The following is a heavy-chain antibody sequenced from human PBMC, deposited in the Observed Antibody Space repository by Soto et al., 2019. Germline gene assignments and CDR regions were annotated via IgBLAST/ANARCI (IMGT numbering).Heavy chain of an antibody. CDR3: AREPPSTGLYDY. Sequence: QVQLVQSGTEVKKPGASVTVSCKAFGYIFTNYYMHWVRQAPGQGLEWMGVINPSGDGTSYAQKFQGRVTVTRDKSTSTSYLELSILRSDDTAVYYCAREPPSTGLYDYWGQGALVTVSS. CDR2: INPSGDGT. V-gene: IGHV1-46*01. J-gene: IGHJ4*02. CDR1: GYIFTNYY. D-gene: IGHD6-19*01.